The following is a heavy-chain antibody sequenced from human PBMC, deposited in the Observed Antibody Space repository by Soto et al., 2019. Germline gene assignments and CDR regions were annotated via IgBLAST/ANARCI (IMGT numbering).Heavy chain of an antibody. Sequence: EVRLVESGGGLVQPGGSLRLSCAASGFTFIKYAMTWVRQAPGKGLEWVTTIGGGDESTYYADSVKGRFTVSRDTSKTTLYLQMNSLRAEDTAVYYCAKVLRFLEWLSPQSQYYFDSWGQGTLVTVSS. V-gene: IGHV3-23*04. CDR1: GFTFIKYA. CDR3: AKVLRFLEWLSPQSQYYFDS. CDR2: IGGGDEST. J-gene: IGHJ4*02. D-gene: IGHD3-3*01.